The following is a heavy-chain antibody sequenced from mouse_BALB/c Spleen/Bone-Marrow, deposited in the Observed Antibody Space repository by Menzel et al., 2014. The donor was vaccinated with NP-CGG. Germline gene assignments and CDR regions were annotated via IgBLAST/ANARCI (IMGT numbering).Heavy chain of an antibody. D-gene: IGHD2-1*01. CDR1: GFNIKDTY. CDR2: IDPASGNT. J-gene: IGHJ4*01. V-gene: IGHV14-3*02. CDR3: ARRGYYGNYYYAMDY. Sequence: EVQLQQSGAELVKPGASVKLSCTASGFNIKDTYMHWVKQRPEQGLEWIGRIDPASGNTKYDPKFQGKATITADTSSNTAYLQLSSLTSEDTAVYYCARRGYYGNYYYAMDYWGQGTSVTVSS.